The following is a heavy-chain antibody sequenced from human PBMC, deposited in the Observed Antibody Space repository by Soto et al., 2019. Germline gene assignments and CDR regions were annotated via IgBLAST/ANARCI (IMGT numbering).Heavy chain of an antibody. V-gene: IGHV3-11*01. CDR1: GFTFSDYY. CDR3: ARDRRGLWADFDY. Sequence: PGGSLRLSCAASGFTFSDYYMTWIRQAPGKGLEWLSYISDSGSSIYYADSVKGRFTISRDNAKKSLYLQMNSLRAEDMAVYYCARDRRGLWADFDYWGQGTLVTVSS. J-gene: IGHJ4*02. CDR2: ISDSGSSI. D-gene: IGHD3-10*01.